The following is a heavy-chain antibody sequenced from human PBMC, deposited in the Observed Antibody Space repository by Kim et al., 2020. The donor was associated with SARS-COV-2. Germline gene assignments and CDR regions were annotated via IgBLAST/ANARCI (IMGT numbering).Heavy chain of an antibody. CDR3: TTDRGSYLIYYFDY. J-gene: IGHJ4*02. V-gene: IGHV3-15*01. CDR1: GFTFSNAW. Sequence: GGSLRLSCAASGFTFSNAWMSWVRQAPGKGLEWVGRIKSKTDGGTTDYAAPVKGRFTISRDDSKNTLYLQMNSLKTEDTAVYYCTTDRGSYLIYYFDYWGQGTLVTVSS. CDR2: IKSKTDGGTT. D-gene: IGHD1-26*01.